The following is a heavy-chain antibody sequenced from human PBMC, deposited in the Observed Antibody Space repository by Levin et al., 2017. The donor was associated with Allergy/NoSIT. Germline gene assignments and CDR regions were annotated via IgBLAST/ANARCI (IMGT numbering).Heavy chain of an antibody. CDR3: ARDSSSWTFFDY. V-gene: IGHV3-21*01. Sequence: GGSLRLSCAASGFTFSSYSMNWVRQAPGKGLEWVSSISSSSSYIYYADSVKGRFTISRDNAKNSLYLQMNSLRAEDTAVYYCARDSSSWTFFDYWGQGTLVTVSS. CDR1: GFTFSSYS. D-gene: IGHD6-13*01. CDR2: ISSSSSYI. J-gene: IGHJ4*02.